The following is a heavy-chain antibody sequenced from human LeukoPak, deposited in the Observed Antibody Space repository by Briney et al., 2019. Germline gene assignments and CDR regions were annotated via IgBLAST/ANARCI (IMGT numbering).Heavy chain of an antibody. J-gene: IGHJ4*02. D-gene: IGHD3-22*01. CDR2: INPSGGST. Sequence: GASVKVSCKASGYTFTSYYMHWVRQAPGQGLEWMGIINPSGGSTSYAQKSQGRVTMTRNTSISTAYMELISLRSEDTAVYYCARGPNYYDSSGYKIDYWGQGTLVTVSS. V-gene: IGHV1-46*01. CDR3: ARGPNYYDSSGYKIDY. CDR1: GYTFTSYY.